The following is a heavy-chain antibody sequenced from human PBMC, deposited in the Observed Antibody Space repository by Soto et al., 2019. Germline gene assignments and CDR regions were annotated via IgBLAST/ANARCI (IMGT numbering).Heavy chain of an antibody. CDR3: AKVLTRWYSSSWYDYYYGMDV. V-gene: IGHV3-30*18. Sequence: WGSLRLSCAASGFTFSSYGTHWVRQAPGKGLEWVAVISYDGSNKYYADSVKGRFTISRDNSKNTLYLQMNSLRAEDTAVYYCAKVLTRWYSSSWYDYYYGMDVWGQGTTVTVSS. CDR1: GFTFSSYG. D-gene: IGHD6-13*01. CDR2: ISYDGSNK. J-gene: IGHJ6*02.